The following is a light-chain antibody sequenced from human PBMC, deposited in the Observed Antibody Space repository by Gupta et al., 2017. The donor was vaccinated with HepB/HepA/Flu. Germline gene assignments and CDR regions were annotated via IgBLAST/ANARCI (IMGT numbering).Light chain of an antibody. CDR3: QQDYSIPLT. J-gene: IGKJ1*01. CDR2: WAS. CDR1: QSVLYSSKKKNY. Sequence: DSVITQSPDALGVSLGERPTIHCKSRQSVLYSSKKKNYLAWYQHKPGQPLKLLISWASTREPGVPDRFSCRGSGTDFTLAISSLQAEDVAVYSCQQDYSIPLTFGQGTKVEIK. V-gene: IGKV4-1*01.